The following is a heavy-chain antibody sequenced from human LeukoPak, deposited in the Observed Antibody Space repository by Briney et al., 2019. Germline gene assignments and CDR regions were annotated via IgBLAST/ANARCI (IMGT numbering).Heavy chain of an antibody. CDR3: TRDRPYSSSWESIDY. D-gene: IGHD6-13*01. Sequence: ASVKVSCKASGYTFTSYGINWVRQAPGQGPEWMGWISAYNGNTKYAQNLQGRVTMTTDTSTSKAYMELRSLRSDDTAVYYCTRDRPYSSSWESIDYWGQGTLVTVSS. V-gene: IGHV1-18*01. CDR1: GYTFTSYG. CDR2: ISAYNGNT. J-gene: IGHJ4*02.